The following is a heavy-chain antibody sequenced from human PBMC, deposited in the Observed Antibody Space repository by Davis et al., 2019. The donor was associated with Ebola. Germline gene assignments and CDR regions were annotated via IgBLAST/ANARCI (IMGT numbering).Heavy chain of an antibody. D-gene: IGHD2/OR15-2a*01. V-gene: IGHV7-4-1*02. J-gene: IGHJ4*02. CDR2: IDTSSGNP. Sequence: AASVKVSCKASGYTFTSYNINWVRQAPGQGLEWMGWIDTSSGNPTYAQGFTGRFVFSLDTSATTTYLQISNLKSEDTAIYFCARDFGIALLSASFDFWGQGSLVTVSS. CDR1: GYTFTSYN. CDR3: ARDFGIALLSASFDF.